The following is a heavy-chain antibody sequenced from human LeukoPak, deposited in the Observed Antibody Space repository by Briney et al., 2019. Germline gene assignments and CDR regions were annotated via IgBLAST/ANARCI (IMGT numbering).Heavy chain of an antibody. J-gene: IGHJ2*01. CDR3: AKYGSVRGVKSWYFDL. V-gene: IGHV3-9*01. D-gene: IGHD3-10*01. Sequence: GGSLRLSCAASGFTFDDYAMHWVRQAPGKGLEWVSGISWNSGSIGYADSVKGRFTISRDNSKNTLYLQMNSLRAEDTAVYYCAKYGSVRGVKSWYFDLWGRGTLVTVSS. CDR2: ISWNSGSI. CDR1: GFTFDDYA.